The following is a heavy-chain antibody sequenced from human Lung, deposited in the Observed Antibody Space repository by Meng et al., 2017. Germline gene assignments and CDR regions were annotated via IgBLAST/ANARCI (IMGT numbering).Heavy chain of an antibody. D-gene: IGHD5-18*01. CDR1: GGSISGYY. CDR2: IYDNGNT. Sequence: GSLRLSCTVSGGSISGYYWSWIRQPAGKRLEWIGRIYDNGNTNYKPSFKSRVTMSVDTSKNQISLKLNSVTAADTAMYYCASDQGYSASWFDPWGQGTLVTVSS. J-gene: IGHJ5*02. V-gene: IGHV4-4*07. CDR3: ASDQGYSASWFDP.